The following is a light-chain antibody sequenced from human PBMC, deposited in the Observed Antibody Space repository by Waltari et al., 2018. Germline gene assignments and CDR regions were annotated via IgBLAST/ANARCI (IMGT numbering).Light chain of an antibody. CDR2: AAS. CDR3: QQSYSMFALT. Sequence: DIQMTQSPSSLSASVGDRVTITCPASQSIATYLSWYQQKPGKAPKFLIYAASGLQSGVPSRFSGSGSGPDFTLTISSLQPEDFATYYCQQSYSMFALTFGGGTKVEIK. CDR1: QSIATY. V-gene: IGKV1-39*01. J-gene: IGKJ4*01.